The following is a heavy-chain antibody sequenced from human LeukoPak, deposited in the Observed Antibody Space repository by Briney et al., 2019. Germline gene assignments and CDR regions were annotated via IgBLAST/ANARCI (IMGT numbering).Heavy chain of an antibody. J-gene: IGHJ1*01. D-gene: IGHD1-1*01. CDR3: ARALSQQLIRYSQD. CDR2: ISGSGGNS. CDR1: GFTFSNYA. V-gene: IGHV3-23*01. Sequence: GGSLRLSCAASGFTFSNYAMSWVRQAPGKGLEWVSGISGSGGNSYYADSVKGRFTISRDNSKNTLYLQMNSLRADDTAIYYCARALSQQLIRYSQDWGQGTLVTVSS.